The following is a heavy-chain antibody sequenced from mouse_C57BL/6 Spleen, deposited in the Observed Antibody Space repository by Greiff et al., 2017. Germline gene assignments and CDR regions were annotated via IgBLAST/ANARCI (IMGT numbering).Heavy chain of an antibody. CDR2: ISDGGSYT. Sequence: EVKLMESGGGLVKPGGSLKLSCAASGFTFSSYAMSWVRQTPEKRLEWVATISDGGSYTYYPDNVKGRFTISRDNAKNNLYLQMSHLKSEDTAMYYCARTPYYSNFAWFAYWGQGTLVTVSA. CDR1: GFTFSSYA. V-gene: IGHV5-4*03. D-gene: IGHD2-5*01. J-gene: IGHJ3*01. CDR3: ARTPYYSNFAWFAY.